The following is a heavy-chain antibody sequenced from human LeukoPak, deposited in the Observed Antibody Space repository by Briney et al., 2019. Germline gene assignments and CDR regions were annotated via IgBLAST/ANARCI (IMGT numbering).Heavy chain of an antibody. V-gene: IGHV3-23*01. Sequence: PGGSLRLSCAASGFSFSNYAMNWVRQSPGKGLEWVSSLGDNDGRTCYADSVKGRFTISRDNSKNTLYLQMNSLRAEDTAIYYCAKNGKDNYDMFFDYWGQGTLVTVSS. CDR3: AKNGKDNYDMFFDY. J-gene: IGHJ4*02. D-gene: IGHD3-9*01. CDR2: LGDNDGRT. CDR1: GFSFSNYA.